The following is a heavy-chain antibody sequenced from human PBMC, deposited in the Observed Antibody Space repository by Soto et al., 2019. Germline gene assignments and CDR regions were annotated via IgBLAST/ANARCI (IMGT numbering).Heavy chain of an antibody. CDR1: GDSISRYS. V-gene: IGHV4-59*01. D-gene: IGHD2-2*03. J-gene: IGHJ4*02. CDR3: AREGNLGRWIQPLDS. Sequence: QVQLQVSGPGLVKPSETLSLTCTVSGDSISRYSWSWIRQPPGKGLEWIGNIHYNGNTKYSPSLKSRVTMSVDTSKNHFSLKRISVTTAATAVYFCAREGNLGRWIQPLDSWGQGTLVTVSS. CDR2: IHYNGNT.